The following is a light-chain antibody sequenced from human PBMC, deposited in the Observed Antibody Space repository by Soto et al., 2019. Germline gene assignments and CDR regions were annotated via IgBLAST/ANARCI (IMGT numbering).Light chain of an antibody. J-gene: IGKJ2*01. Sequence: EAVLTQSPGTLSLSPGERATLSCRASQSVSSSYLAWYQQKPGQAPRLLIYGASSRATGIPDRFSGSGSGTDFTLTISRMEPEDFAVYYCQHFGSSSYTFGQGTKLEIK. CDR3: QHFGSSSYT. CDR2: GAS. V-gene: IGKV3-20*01. CDR1: QSVSSSY.